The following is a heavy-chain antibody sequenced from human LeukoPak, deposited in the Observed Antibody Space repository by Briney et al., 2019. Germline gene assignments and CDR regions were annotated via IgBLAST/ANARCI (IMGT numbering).Heavy chain of an antibody. J-gene: IGHJ4*02. D-gene: IGHD3-9*01. V-gene: IGHV3-48*01. CDR3: ARDYTRDVYNI. Sequence: GGSLRLSCAASGFTFRTYSMNWVRQAPGKGLEWVSYISTSSSTIYYADFVKGRFTISRDNAENSLYLQMNSLRVEDTAVYYCARDYTRDVYNIWGQGTLVTVSS. CDR1: GFTFRTYS. CDR2: ISTSSSTI.